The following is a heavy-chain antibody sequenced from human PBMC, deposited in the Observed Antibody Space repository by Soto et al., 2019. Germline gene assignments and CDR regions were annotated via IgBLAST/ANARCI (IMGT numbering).Heavy chain of an antibody. V-gene: IGHV3-30-3*01. J-gene: IGHJ6*02. CDR1: GFTFSSYA. D-gene: IGHD3-3*01. Sequence: PGGSLRLSCAASGFTFSSYAMHWVRQAPGKGLEWVAVISYDGSNKYYADSVKGRFTISRDNSKNTLYLQMNSLRAEDTAVYYCARGQGSYDFWSGYYPEYYYYGMDVWGQGTTVTVS. CDR3: ARGQGSYDFWSGYYPEYYYYGMDV. CDR2: ISYDGSNK.